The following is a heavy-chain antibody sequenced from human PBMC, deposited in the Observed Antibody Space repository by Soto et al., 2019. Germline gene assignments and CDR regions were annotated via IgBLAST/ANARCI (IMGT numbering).Heavy chain of an antibody. CDR3: AKEVWGLYTFGRPLDN. J-gene: IGHJ4*01. V-gene: IGHV3-33*07. Sequence: QAHLVESGGRVVQPGRSLRLSCAASGFNFSKFGMYWVRQAPGKGLAWVAVIWYDGSQKYYADSVKGRFTISRDNSNNTLYLQMSSLRAEDTAVYYCAKEVWGLYTFGRPLDNWGHGTLVTVSS. CDR1: GFNFSKFG. CDR2: IWYDGSQK. D-gene: IGHD3-16*01.